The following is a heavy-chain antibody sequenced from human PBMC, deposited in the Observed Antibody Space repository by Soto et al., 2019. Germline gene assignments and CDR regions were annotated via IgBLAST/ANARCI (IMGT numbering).Heavy chain of an antibody. CDR3: ARDADYGGSRGGMDV. CDR2: IYYSGST. D-gene: IGHD4-17*01. CDR1: GGSVNNANYF. Sequence: QVRLEESGPGLVKPSETLSLICSVSGGSVNNANYFWNWIRHHPENGLEWIGYIYYSGSTRYNPSFKTRATLSIDTSKNQFSLRLNSVTVADTAVYFCARDADYGGSRGGMDVWGRGQTVTVSS. J-gene: IGHJ6*02. V-gene: IGHV4-31*03.